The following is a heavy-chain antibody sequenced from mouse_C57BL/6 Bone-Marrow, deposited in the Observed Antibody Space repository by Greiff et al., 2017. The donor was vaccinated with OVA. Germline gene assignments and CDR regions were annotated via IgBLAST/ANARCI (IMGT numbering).Heavy chain of an antibody. V-gene: IGHV1-62-2*01. CDR2: FYPGSGSI. CDR1: GYTFTEYT. J-gene: IGHJ3*01. CDR3: ATHEQAWFAY. Sequence: QVQLKQSGAELVKPGASVKLSCKASGYTFTEYTIHWVKQRSGQGLEWIGWFYPGSGSIKYNEKFKEKATLTADKSASTVYIELSRLTSDDSAVYFCATHEQAWFAYWGQGTLVTVSA.